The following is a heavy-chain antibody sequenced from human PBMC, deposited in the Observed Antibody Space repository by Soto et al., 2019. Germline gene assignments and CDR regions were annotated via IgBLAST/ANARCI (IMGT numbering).Heavy chain of an antibody. V-gene: IGHV3-74*01. Sequence: EVQLVESGGGLVQPGGSLRLSCAASGFTFSSYWMRWVRQAPGKGLVWVSRINIDGTTTNYADSVKGRFTISRDNAKNTLYLQMNSLRAEDTAMYYCTRGGRGGFDYWGQGTLVTVSS. CDR3: TRGGRGGFDY. CDR2: INIDGTTT. CDR1: GFTFSSYW. D-gene: IGHD3-16*01. J-gene: IGHJ4*02.